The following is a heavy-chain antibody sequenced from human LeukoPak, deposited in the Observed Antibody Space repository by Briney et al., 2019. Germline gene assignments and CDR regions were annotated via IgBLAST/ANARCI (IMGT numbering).Heavy chain of an antibody. D-gene: IGHD3-10*01. V-gene: IGHV4-39*06. CDR3: ARDQRRSPGGLYFDY. CDR1: GGSISSSSYY. Sequence: SETLSLTCTVSGGSISSSSYYWGWIRQPPGKGLEWIGSIYYSGSTYYNPSLKSRVTISVDTSKNQFPLKLSSVTAADTAVYYCARDQRRSPGGLYFDYWGQGTLVTVSS. J-gene: IGHJ4*02. CDR2: IYYSGST.